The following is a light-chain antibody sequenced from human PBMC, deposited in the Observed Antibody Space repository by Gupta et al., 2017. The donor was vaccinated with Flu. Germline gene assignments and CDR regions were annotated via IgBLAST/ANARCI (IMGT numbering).Light chain of an antibody. J-gene: IGKJ4*02. CDR1: ESISNY. V-gene: IGKV1-39*01. Sequence: DIQMTQSPSSLSASVGDRVTITCRASESISNYLNWYQQKPGKAPKLLIYAASSLQSGVPATFSGSSSGTDFIVSISMLHPEDFTTYYCQQRDDTPSTFGEGTKVEIK. CDR2: AAS. CDR3: QQRDDTPST.